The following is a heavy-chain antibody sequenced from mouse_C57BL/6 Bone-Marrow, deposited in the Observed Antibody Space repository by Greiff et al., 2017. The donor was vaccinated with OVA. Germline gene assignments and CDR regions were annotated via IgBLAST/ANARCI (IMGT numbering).Heavy chain of an antibody. CDR2: IYPGNSDT. J-gene: IGHJ1*03. CDR1: GYTFTSYW. Sequence: VHVKQSGTVLARPGASVKMSCKTSGYTFTSYWMHWVKQRPGQGLEWIGAIYPGNSDTSYNQKFKGKAKLTAVTSASTAYMELSSLTNEDSAVYYCTRGGYYGLWYFDVWGTGTTVTVSS. V-gene: IGHV1-5*01. CDR3: TRGGYYGLWYFDV. D-gene: IGHD1-1*01.